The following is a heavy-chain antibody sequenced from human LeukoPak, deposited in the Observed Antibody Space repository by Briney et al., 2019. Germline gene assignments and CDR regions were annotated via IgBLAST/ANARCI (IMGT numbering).Heavy chain of an antibody. CDR3: AKDRSTIGYTYGLDY. J-gene: IGHJ4*02. D-gene: IGHD5-18*01. Sequence: GGSLRLSCAASGFNFNKYDMHWVRQAPGKGLEWVAVISRDGINKYYEDSVKGRFTISRDNSKSTLFLQMNSLRAEDTAVYYCAKDRSTIGYTYGLDYWGQGTLVTVSS. CDR2: ISRDGINK. V-gene: IGHV3-30*18. CDR1: GFNFNKYD.